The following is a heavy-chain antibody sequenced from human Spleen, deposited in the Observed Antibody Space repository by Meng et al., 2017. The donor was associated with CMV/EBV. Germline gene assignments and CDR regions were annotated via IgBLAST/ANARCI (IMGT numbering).Heavy chain of an antibody. V-gene: IGHV3-23*01. CDR1: GFTFDDYG. CDR3: ARDFRSGYYPIDY. D-gene: IGHD3-3*01. Sequence: GESLKISCAASGFTFDDYGMSWVRQAPGKGLEWVSAINTRGGSTTYADPVKGRFSISRDNYQDTLYLQMNNLRAEDTAVYYCARDFRSGYYPIDYWGQGTLVTVSS. CDR2: INTRGGST. J-gene: IGHJ4*02.